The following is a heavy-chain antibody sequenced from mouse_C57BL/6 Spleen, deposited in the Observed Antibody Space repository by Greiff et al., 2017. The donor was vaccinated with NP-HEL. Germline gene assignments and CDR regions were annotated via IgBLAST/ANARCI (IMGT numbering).Heavy chain of an antibody. D-gene: IGHD1-1*01. J-gene: IGHJ2*01. Sequence: QVQLKESGPELVKPGASVKISCKASGYAFSSSWMNWVKQRPGKGLEWIGRIYPGDGDTNYNGKFKGKATLTADKSSSTAYMQLSSLTSEDSAVYCCARSPYGSSHDYWGQGTTLTVSS. CDR2: IYPGDGDT. V-gene: IGHV1-82*01. CDR1: GYAFSSSW. CDR3: ARSPYGSSHDY.